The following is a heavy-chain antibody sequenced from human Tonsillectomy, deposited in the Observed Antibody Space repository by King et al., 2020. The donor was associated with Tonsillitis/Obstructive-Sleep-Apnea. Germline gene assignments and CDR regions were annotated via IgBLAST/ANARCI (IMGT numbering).Heavy chain of an antibody. CDR1: GFTFSSYW. V-gene: IGHV3-74*01. J-gene: IGHJ6*03. Sequence: VQLVESGGGLVQPGGSLRLSCAASGFTFSSYWIHWVRQAPGKGLVWVSRINSDGSSTSYADSVKGRFTISRDNAKNTLYLQMNSLRAEDTAVYYCARGRGPGAYYYYYYYMDVWGKGTTVTVSS. CDR2: INSDGSST. D-gene: IGHD2-2*01. CDR3: ARGRGPGAYYYYYYYMDV.